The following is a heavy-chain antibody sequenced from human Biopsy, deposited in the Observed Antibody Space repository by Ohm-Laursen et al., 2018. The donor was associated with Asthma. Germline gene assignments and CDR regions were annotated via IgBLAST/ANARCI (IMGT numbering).Heavy chain of an antibody. CDR3: ARDVMEWYLPAFDF. CDR1: EFTFRSYA. V-gene: IGHV3-30-3*01. Sequence: LSLTCAASEFTFRSYAMHWVRQAPGKGLEWVAVGGSYYDGGLKYYADSVNGRFTVSRDDSKNTLYLQMNSLRPDDTAVYYCARDVMEWYLPAFDFWGQGTLVTVSS. D-gene: IGHD3-3*01. J-gene: IGHJ4*02. CDR2: GGSYYDGGLK.